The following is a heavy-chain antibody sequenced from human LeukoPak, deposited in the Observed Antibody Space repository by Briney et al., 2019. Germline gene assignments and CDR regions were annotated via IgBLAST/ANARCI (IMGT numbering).Heavy chain of an antibody. CDR2: INHSGST. D-gene: IGHD3-16*01. Sequence: SETLSLTCTVSGGSISSYYWSWIRQPPGKGLEWIGEINHSGSTNYNPSLKSRVTISVDTSKNQFSLKLSSVTAADTAVYYCAWSRASTRWGGANYFDYWGQGTLVTVSS. CDR1: GGSISSYY. CDR3: AWSRASTRWGGANYFDY. J-gene: IGHJ4*02. V-gene: IGHV4-34*01.